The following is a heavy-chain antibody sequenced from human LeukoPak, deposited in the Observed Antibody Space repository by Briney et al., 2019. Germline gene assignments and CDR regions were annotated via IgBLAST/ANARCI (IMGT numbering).Heavy chain of an antibody. J-gene: IGHJ4*02. CDR3: ARIRYYYDSSGNPTD. V-gene: IGHV3-7*01. CDR1: GFTFSNYW. Sequence: GGSLRLSCAASGFTFSNYWMTWVRQAPGKGLEWVANIKPDGGEKYYVDSVKGRFTISRDNAKNSPYLQMNSLRAEDTAVYYCARIRYYYDSSGNPTDWGQGTLVTVSA. D-gene: IGHD3-22*01. CDR2: IKPDGGEK.